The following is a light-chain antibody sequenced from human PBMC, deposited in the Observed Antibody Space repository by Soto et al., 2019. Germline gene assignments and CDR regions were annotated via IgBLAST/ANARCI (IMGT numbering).Light chain of an antibody. CDR3: QQYGTSFWT. V-gene: IGKV3-20*01. CDR2: GAS. J-gene: IGKJ1*01. CDR1: QSVSSSD. Sequence: EIVLTQSPGTLSLSPGERAPLSCRTSQSVSSSDLAWYQQKPGQAPRLLIYGASSRATGIPDRFSGSGSGTDFTLTISRLEPEDFAVYYCQQYGTSFWTFGQGTKVDIK.